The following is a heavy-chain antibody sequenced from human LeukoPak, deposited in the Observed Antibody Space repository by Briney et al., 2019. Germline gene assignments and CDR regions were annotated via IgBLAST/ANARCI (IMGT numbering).Heavy chain of an antibody. CDR2: IWYDGSNK. V-gene: IGHV3-33*01. J-gene: IGHJ6*02. CDR1: GFTFSSYG. Sequence: PGRSLRLSCAASGFTFSSYGMHWVRQAPGKGLEWVAVIWYDGSNKYYADSVKGRFTISRDNSKNTLYLQMNSLRAEDTAVYYCARDFEEYSYGFRPPNYGMDVWGQGTTVTVSS. D-gene: IGHD5-18*01. CDR3: ARDFEEYSYGFRPPNYGMDV.